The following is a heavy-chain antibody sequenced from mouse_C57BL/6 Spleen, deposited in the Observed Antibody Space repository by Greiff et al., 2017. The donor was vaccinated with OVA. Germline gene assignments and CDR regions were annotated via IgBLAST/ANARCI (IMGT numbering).Heavy chain of an antibody. J-gene: IGHJ3*01. Sequence: EVMLVESGGGLVKPGGSLKLSCAASGFTFSDSGMHWVRQAPEKGLEWVAYISSGSSNINYTDTVKGRFTISRDNAKNTLFLEMTSLRSEDTAIYYCARDSSGLGFAYWGQGTLVTVSA. CDR3: ARDSSGLGFAY. CDR2: ISSGSSNI. V-gene: IGHV5-17*01. CDR1: GFTFSDSG. D-gene: IGHD3-2*02.